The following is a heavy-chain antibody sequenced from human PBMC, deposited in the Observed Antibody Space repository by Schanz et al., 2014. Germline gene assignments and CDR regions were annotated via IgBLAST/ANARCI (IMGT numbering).Heavy chain of an antibody. D-gene: IGHD6-19*01. V-gene: IGHV3-15*01. J-gene: IGHJ4*02. CDR2: IKSKTDGGTT. CDR1: GFTFSDAW. Sequence: EVQLVESGGGLVKPGGSLRLSCAASGFTFSDAWMTWVRQAPGKGLEWVGRIKSKTDGGTTDYAAPVKGRFTISRDDSKNTLFLQMNSLKTEDTAVYYCTTYCDGGCAIDNWGQGALGTVSS. CDR3: TTYCDGGCAIDN.